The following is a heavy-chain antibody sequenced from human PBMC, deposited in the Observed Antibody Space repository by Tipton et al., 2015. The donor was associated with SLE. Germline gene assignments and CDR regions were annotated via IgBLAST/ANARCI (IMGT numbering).Heavy chain of an antibody. J-gene: IGHJ3*02. CDR2: IHSSGTT. D-gene: IGHD3-22*01. Sequence: TLSLTCTVSGYSISPYYWSWIRQTPGKGLEWIGYIHSSGTTNYNPSLKTRVTISIDTSRNHFSLTLTSVTAADTAVYYCARGGIFYRHDSSGRHAFDIWGRGTVVAVSA. V-gene: IGHV4-59*01. CDR3: ARGGIFYRHDSSGRHAFDI. CDR1: GYSISPYY.